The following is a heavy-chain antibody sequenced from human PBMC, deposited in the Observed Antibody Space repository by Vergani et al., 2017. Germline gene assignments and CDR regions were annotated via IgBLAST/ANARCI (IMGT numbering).Heavy chain of an antibody. D-gene: IGHD2-15*01. CDR1: GGSMSSGSSY. CDR3: ARGSCLGGSCSSPLFDY. J-gene: IGHJ4*02. CDR2: IHTSGNT. Sequence: QVQLQESGPGLVRPSQTLSLICTVPGGSMSSGSSYWSWIRQSAGKGLEWIGRIHTSGNTNYNPSLKSRVTMSEETSKNQFSLNLTSVTAADTAVYYCARGSCLGGSCSSPLFDYWGRGTLVTVSS. V-gene: IGHV4-61*02.